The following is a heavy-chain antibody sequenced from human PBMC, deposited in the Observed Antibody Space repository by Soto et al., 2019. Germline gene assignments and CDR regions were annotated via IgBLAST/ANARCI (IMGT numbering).Heavy chain of an antibody. CDR1: GFTFSSYS. Sequence: GGSLRLSCAASGFTFSSYSMDWVRQAPGKGLEWVGRTRDKTNSYTTEYAASVKGRFTISRDDSKSSLYLQMNSLKTEDTAVYYCARATVGTYYFDYWGQGTLVTVSS. CDR2: TRDKTNSYTT. V-gene: IGHV3-72*01. CDR3: ARATVGTYYFDY. D-gene: IGHD3-16*01. J-gene: IGHJ4*02.